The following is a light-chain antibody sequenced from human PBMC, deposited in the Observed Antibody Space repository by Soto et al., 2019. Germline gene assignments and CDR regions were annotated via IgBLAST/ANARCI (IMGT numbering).Light chain of an antibody. CDR2: GNT. CDR3: RSHDSSLNSWV. V-gene: IGLV1-40*01. Sequence: QSVLTQPPSMSGAPGQRVTISCTGSSSNIGAGYDVHWYQHRPGTAPKLLIYGNTNRPSGVPDRFSGSKSGTSASLAITGLQAADEADYYCRSHDSSLNSWVFGGGTKLTVL. J-gene: IGLJ3*02. CDR1: SSNIGAGYD.